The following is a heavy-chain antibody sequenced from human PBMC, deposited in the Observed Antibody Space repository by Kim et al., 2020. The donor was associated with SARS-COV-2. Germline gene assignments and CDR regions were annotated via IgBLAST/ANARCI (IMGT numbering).Heavy chain of an antibody. J-gene: IGHJ4*02. V-gene: IGHV1-46*01. D-gene: IGHD2-21*01. CDR3: AREPARLLYFDS. Sequence: YAQRFQGRVTMTRDTSTRTVYLGLSSLRSADTAMYYCAREPARLLYFDSWGQGTLVTVSS.